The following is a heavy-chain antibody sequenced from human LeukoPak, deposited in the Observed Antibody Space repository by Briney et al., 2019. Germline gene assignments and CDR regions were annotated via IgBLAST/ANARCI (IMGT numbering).Heavy chain of an antibody. CDR1: GFTFSSYS. CDR3: TTLSGSYRDFDY. Sequence: RSGGSLRLSCAASGFTFSSYSMNWVRQAPGKGLEWVSSISSSSSYIYYADSVKGRFTISRDNAKNSLYLQMNSLKTEDTAVYYCTTLSGSYRDFDYWGQGTLVTVSS. J-gene: IGHJ4*02. CDR2: ISSSSSYI. V-gene: IGHV3-21*03. D-gene: IGHD1-26*01.